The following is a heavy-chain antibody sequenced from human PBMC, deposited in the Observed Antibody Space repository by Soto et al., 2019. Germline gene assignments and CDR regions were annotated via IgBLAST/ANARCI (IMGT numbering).Heavy chain of an antibody. CDR3: ARRRYYGSGSYYKGYYYGMDV. CDR1: GGSISSSSYY. V-gene: IGHV4-39*01. Sequence: PSETLSLTCTVSGGSISSSSYYWSWIRQPPGKGLEWIGSIYYSGSTYYNPSLKSRVTISVDTSKNQFSLKLSSVTAADTAVYYCARRRYYGSGSYYKGYYYGMDVWGQGTTVTVS. CDR2: IYYSGST. D-gene: IGHD3-10*01. J-gene: IGHJ6*02.